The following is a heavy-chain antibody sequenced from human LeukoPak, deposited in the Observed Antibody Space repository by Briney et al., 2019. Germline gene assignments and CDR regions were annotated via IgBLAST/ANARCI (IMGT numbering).Heavy chain of an antibody. V-gene: IGHV3-33*01. CDR1: GFTFSSYG. J-gene: IGHJ6*02. Sequence: PGGSLRLSCAASGFTFSSYGMHWVRQAPGKGLEWVAVIWYDGSNKYYADSVKGRFTISRDNSKNTLYLQMNSLRAEDTAVYYCTRDYFYGSGSYWSYYAMDVWGQGTTVTVSS. D-gene: IGHD3-10*01. CDR3: TRDYFYGSGSYWSYYAMDV. CDR2: IWYDGSNK.